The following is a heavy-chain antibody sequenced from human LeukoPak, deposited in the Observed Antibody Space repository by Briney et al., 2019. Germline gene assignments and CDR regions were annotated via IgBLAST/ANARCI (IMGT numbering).Heavy chain of an antibody. D-gene: IGHD3-9*01. CDR2: INPSGGST. V-gene: IGHV1-46*01. J-gene: IGHJ4*02. Sequence: ASVKVSCKASGYTFTSYDINWVRQATGQGLEWMGIINPSGGSTSYAQKFQGRVTMTRDMSTSTVYMELSSLRSEDTAVYYCARADWVFDYWGQGTLVTVSS. CDR1: GYTFTSYD. CDR3: ARADWVFDY.